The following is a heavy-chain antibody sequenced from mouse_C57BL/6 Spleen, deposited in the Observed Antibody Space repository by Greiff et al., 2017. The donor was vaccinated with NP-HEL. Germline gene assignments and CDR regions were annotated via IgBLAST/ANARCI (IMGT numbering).Heavy chain of an antibody. CDR2: IDPSASYT. V-gene: IGHV1-69*01. D-gene: IGHD1-1*01. J-gene: IGHJ2*01. CDR3: ARSGGFITTALFDY. CDR1: GYTFTSYW. Sequence: QVQLQQPGAELVMPGASVKLSCKASGYTFTSYWMHWVKQRPGQGLEWIGEIDPSASYTNYNQKFKGKSTLTVDKSSSTAYMQLSSLTSEDSAVYYCARSGGFITTALFDYWGQGTTLTVSS.